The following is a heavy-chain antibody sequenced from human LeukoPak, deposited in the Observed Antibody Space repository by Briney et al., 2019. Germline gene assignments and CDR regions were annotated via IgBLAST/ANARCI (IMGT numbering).Heavy chain of an antibody. CDR2: ISSSSSYI. Sequence: GGSLRLSCAASGFTFDDYAMHWVRQAPGKGLEWVSSISSSSSYIYYADSVKGRFTISRDNAKNSLYLQMNSLRAEDTAVYYCARYVWFGEAAFDYWGQGTLVTVSS. CDR3: ARYVWFGEAAFDY. J-gene: IGHJ4*02. V-gene: IGHV3-21*01. CDR1: GFTFDDYA. D-gene: IGHD3-10*01.